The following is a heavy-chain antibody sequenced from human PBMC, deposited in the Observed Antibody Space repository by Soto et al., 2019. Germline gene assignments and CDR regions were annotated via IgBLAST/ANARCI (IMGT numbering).Heavy chain of an antibody. J-gene: IGHJ4*02. CDR3: ARLYTSWSFPFDY. D-gene: IGHD2-2*02. V-gene: IGHV3-11*06. CDR1: GFTFSDYY. Sequence: GGSLRLSCAASGFTFSDYYMSWIRQAPGKGLEWVSYISSVSSYTNYADSVKGRFTISRDNAQNSLYLQMNSLRAEDTAVYYCARLYTSWSFPFDYWGQGTLVTVSS. CDR2: ISSVSSYT.